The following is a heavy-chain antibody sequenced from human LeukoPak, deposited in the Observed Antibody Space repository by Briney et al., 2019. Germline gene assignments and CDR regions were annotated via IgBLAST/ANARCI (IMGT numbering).Heavy chain of an antibody. CDR1: GGSFSDFY. CDR3: ARRHYYDSGNRKDV. CDR2: ILHSGTT. J-gene: IGHJ6*02. V-gene: IGHV4-34*12. Sequence: SETLSLTCAVSGGSFSDFYWNWIRQSPVKGLEWIGEILHSGTTYYNPALQSRVTISVDTSKNQFSLKVSSVTAADTAVYYCARRHYYDSGNRKDVWGQGTTVTVSS. D-gene: IGHD3-10*01.